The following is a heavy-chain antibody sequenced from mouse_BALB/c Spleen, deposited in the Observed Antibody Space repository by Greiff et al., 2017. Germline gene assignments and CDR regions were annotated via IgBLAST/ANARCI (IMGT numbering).Heavy chain of an antibody. V-gene: IGHV5-4*02. CDR2: ISDGGSYT. CDR1: GFTFSDYY. Sequence: EVNVVESGGGLVKPGGSLKLSCAASGFTFSDYYMYWVRQTPEKRLEWVATISDGGSYTYYPDSVKGRFTISRDNAKNNLYLQMSSLKSEDTAMYYCARESGKGFAYWGQGTLVTVSA. CDR3: ARESGKGFAY. D-gene: IGHD1-3*01. J-gene: IGHJ3*01.